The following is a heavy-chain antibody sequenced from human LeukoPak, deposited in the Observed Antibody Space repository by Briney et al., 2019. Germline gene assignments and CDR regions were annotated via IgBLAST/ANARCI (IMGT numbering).Heavy chain of an antibody. Sequence: GGSLRLSCAASGFTFSSYSMNWVRQAPGKGLEWVSSISSSSSYIYYADSVKGRFTISRDNAKNSLYLQMSSLRAEDTAVYYCARDPADWDWFDPWGQGTLVTVSS. CDR1: GFTFSSYS. CDR3: ARDPADWDWFDP. CDR2: ISSSSSYI. D-gene: IGHD2-21*01. V-gene: IGHV3-21*01. J-gene: IGHJ5*02.